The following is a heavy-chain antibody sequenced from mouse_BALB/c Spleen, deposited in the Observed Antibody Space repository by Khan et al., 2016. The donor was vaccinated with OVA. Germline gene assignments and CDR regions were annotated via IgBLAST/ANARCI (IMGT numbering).Heavy chain of an antibody. V-gene: IGHV2-6-5*01. CDR2: IWGGGNT. CDR1: GFSLTDYD. Sequence: VQLQESGPGLVAPSQSLSITCTVSGFSLTDYDVSWIRQPPGKGLEWLGVIWGGGNTYYNSALKSRLSISKDNSKSQVFLKMNRLQTDDTAVYYCAKGVWSYYFALDYWGQGTSVTVSS. CDR3: AKGVWSYYFALDY. J-gene: IGHJ4*01. D-gene: IGHD2-10*02.